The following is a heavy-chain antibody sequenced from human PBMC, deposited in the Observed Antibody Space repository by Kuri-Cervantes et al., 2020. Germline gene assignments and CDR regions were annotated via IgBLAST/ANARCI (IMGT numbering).Heavy chain of an antibody. J-gene: IGHJ4*02. CDR3: ARDLKRQGYDILTGYYKNAGY. CDR1: GYTFTSYD. V-gene: IGHV1-8*01. D-gene: IGHD3-9*01. CDR2: MNPNSGNT. Sequence: ASVKVSCKASGYTFTSYDINWVRQATGQGLEWMGWMNPNSGNTGYAQKFQGRVTMTRNTSISTAYMELSSLRSEDTAVYYCARDLKRQGYDILTGYYKNAGYWGQGTLVTVSS.